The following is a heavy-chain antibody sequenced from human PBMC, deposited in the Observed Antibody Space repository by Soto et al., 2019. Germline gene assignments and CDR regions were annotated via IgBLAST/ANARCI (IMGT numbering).Heavy chain of an antibody. CDR3: AKSSVAGPTPSFDI. CDR1: GFTFSSYA. J-gene: IGHJ3*02. D-gene: IGHD6-19*01. CDR2: ISGSGGST. Sequence: PGGSLRLSCAASGFTFSSYAMSWVCKDPGKGLEWVSAISGSGGSTYYADSVKGRFTISRDNSKNTLYLQMNSLRAEDTAVYYCAKSSVAGPTPSFDIWGQGTMVTVSS. V-gene: IGHV3-23*01.